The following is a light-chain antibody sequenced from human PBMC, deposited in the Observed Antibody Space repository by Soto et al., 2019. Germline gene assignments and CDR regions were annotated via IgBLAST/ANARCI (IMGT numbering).Light chain of an antibody. V-gene: IGKV3-20*01. Sequence: EIVLTQSPGTLSLSPGERATLSCRASQSVSSSYLAWYQQKPGQAPRLLIYGASSRATGIPDRFSGSGSGPDFTLTNSRLEPEDFALYYCLLNGSLYSFGQETKVEIK. J-gene: IGKJ2*03. CDR2: GAS. CDR3: LLNGSLYS. CDR1: QSVSSSY.